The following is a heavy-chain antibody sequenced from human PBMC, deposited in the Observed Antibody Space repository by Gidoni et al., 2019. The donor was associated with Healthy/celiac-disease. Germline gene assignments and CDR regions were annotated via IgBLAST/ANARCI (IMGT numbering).Heavy chain of an antibody. V-gene: IGHV1-2*02. CDR2: INPNSGGT. CDR3: ARVPPNCGGDCYDLDY. D-gene: IGHD2-21*02. Sequence: QVQLVQSGAEVKKPGASVKVSCKASGYTFTGYYMHWVRQAPGQGLEWMGWINPNSGGTNYAQKFQGRVTMTRDTSISTAYMELSRLRSDDTAVYYCARVPPNCGGDCYDLDYWGQGTLVTVSS. CDR1: GYTFTGYY. J-gene: IGHJ4*02.